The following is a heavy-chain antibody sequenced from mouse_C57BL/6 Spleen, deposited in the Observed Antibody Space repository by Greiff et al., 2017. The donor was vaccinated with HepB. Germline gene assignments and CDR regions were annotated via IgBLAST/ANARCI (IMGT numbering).Heavy chain of an antibody. D-gene: IGHD4-1*01. CDR1: GYTFTDYE. CDR3: TKLTGTGFDY. CDR2: IDPETGGT. V-gene: IGHV1-15*01. Sequence: QVQLKESGAELVRPGASVTLSCKASGYTFTDYEMHWVKQTPVHGLEWIGAIDPETGGTAYNQKFKGKAILTADKSSSTAYMELRSLTSEDSAVYYCTKLTGTGFDYWGQGTTLTVSS. J-gene: IGHJ2*01.